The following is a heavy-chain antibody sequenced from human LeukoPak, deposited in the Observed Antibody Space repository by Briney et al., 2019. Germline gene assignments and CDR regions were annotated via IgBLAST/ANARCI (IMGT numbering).Heavy chain of an antibody. CDR3: ARNLIPEQLVLNF. J-gene: IGHJ4*02. CDR1: GGSISSGGYY. V-gene: IGHV4-61*08. CDR2: IYYTGST. D-gene: IGHD6-13*01. Sequence: PSETLSLTCAVSGGSISSGGYYWSWIRQPPGKGLEWIGYIYYTGSTNYNPSLKSRVTMSVDTSKNQFSLNLRSVTPEDTAVYYCARNLIPEQLVLNFWGQGTLVTVSS.